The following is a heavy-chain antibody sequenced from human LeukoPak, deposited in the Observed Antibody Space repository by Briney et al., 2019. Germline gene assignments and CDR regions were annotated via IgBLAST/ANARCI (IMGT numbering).Heavy chain of an antibody. CDR3: AKASSGSSSRPIDY. D-gene: IGHD3-10*01. V-gene: IGHV3-43*02. J-gene: IGHJ4*02. CDR1: GFTFHDYA. CDR2: ISGDGGSA. Sequence: GGSLRLSCVASGFTFHDYAMSWVRQVPGKGLEWVSLISGDGGSASYAASVKGRFTISRDNSINSLYLQMNSLRTEDTAFYYCAKASSGSSSRPIDYWGQGTLVTVSS.